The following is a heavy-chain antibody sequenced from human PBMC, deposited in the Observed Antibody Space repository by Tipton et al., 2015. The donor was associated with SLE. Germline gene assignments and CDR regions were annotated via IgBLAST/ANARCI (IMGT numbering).Heavy chain of an antibody. Sequence: TLSLTCAVYGGSFSGYYWSWIRQPPGKGLEWIGEINHSGSTNYNPSLKSRVTISVDTSKNQFSLKLSSVTAADTAVYYCARHNSVAGIFYFDYWGQGTLVTVSS. CDR3: ARHNSVAGIFYFDY. D-gene: IGHD6-19*01. V-gene: IGHV4-34*01. J-gene: IGHJ4*02. CDR1: GGSFSGYY. CDR2: INHSGST.